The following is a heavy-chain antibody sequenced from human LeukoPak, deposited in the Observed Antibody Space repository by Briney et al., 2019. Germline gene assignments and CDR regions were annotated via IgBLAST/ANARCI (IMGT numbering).Heavy chain of an antibody. Sequence: SETLSLTCSVSGGSITSSNYYWGWIRQPPGKGLEWIGTIYYSGSTYYNPSLKSRVTISVDTSKNQLSLKLTSVTAADTAVYYCASRRKSMVRGVLPFDSWGQGTLVTVSS. V-gene: IGHV4-39*07. CDR1: GGSITSSNYY. D-gene: IGHD3-10*01. CDR2: IYYSGST. CDR3: ASRRKSMVRGVLPFDS. J-gene: IGHJ4*02.